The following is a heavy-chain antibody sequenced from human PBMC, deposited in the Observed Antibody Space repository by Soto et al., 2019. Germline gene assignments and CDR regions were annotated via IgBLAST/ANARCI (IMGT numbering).Heavy chain of an antibody. Sequence: EVQLVESGGGLVKPGGSLRLSCAASGFTFSSYSMNWVRQAPGKGLEWVSSISSSSSYIYYADSVKGRFTISRDNAKNSLYLQMNSLRAEDTAVYYCARLYCSGGSCYSGFVYWGQGTLLTVSS. D-gene: IGHD2-15*01. V-gene: IGHV3-21*01. CDR3: ARLYCSGGSCYSGFVY. CDR1: GFTFSSYS. CDR2: ISSSSSYI. J-gene: IGHJ4*02.